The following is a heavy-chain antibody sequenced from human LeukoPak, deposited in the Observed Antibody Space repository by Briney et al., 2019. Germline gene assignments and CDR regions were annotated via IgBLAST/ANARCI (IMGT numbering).Heavy chain of an antibody. J-gene: IGHJ1*01. Sequence: GGSLRLSCAASGFXVSSNYISWVRQAPGKGLGWVSVIYSGGSTYYADSVKGRFTISRDNSKNTLYLQMKSLRAEDTAVYYCARTDETAPAEDFQHWGQGTLVTVSS. D-gene: IGHD2-21*02. V-gene: IGHV3-53*01. CDR3: ARTDETAPAEDFQH. CDR1: GFXVSSNY. CDR2: IYSGGST.